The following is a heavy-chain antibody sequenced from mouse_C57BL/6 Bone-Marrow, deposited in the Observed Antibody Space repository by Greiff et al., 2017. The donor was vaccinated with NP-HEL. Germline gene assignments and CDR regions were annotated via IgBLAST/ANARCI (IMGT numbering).Heavy chain of an antibody. V-gene: IGHV1-19*01. CDR3: ASYDEGYAMDY. CDR1: GYTFTDYY. D-gene: IGHD2-12*01. Sequence: VQLQQSGPVLVKPGASVKMSCKASGYTFTDYYINWVKQSHGKSLEWIGVINPYNGGTSYNQKFKGKATLTVDKSSSTAYMELNSLTSEDSAVYYCASYDEGYAMDYWGQGTSVTVSS. J-gene: IGHJ4*01. CDR2: INPYNGGT.